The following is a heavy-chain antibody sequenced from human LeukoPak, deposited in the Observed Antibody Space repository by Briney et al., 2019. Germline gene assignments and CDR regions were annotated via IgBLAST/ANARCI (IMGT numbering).Heavy chain of an antibody. Sequence: GGSLRLSCAASGFRFSSYDMDWVRQAPGKGLEWVSYISSSGTTIYYADSVKGRFTISRDNAQNSLYLHMNSLRAEDTAVYYCARDHYYDSTFDYWGQGTLVTVSS. D-gene: IGHD3-22*01. J-gene: IGHJ4*02. CDR2: ISSSGTTI. V-gene: IGHV3-48*03. CDR3: ARDHYYDSTFDY. CDR1: GFRFSSYD.